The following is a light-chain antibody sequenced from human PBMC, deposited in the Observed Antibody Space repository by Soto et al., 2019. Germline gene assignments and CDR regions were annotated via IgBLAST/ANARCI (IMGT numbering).Light chain of an antibody. Sequence: QAVVMQPPSVSGAPGQSVTISCTGTRSNVGAGYGVYWYQKLPGTAPKLLILEDTNRPSGLPDRFSASTSGISASLTITGLQAEDEADYYCQSYDTSLTYVFGTGTKLTVL. CDR1: RSNVGAGYG. CDR2: EDT. V-gene: IGLV1-40*01. CDR3: QSYDTSLTYV. J-gene: IGLJ1*01.